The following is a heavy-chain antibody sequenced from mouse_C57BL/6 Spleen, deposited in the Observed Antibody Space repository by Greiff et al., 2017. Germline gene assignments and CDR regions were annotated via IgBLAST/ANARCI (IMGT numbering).Heavy chain of an antibody. D-gene: IGHD1-1*01. CDR2: IHPNSGST. CDR3: AFITTVVATDY. Sequence: QVQLKQPGAELVKPGASVKLSCKASGYTFTSYWMHWVKQRPGQGLEWIGMIHPNSGSTNYNEKFKSKATLTVDKSSSTAYMQLSSLTSEDSAVYYCAFITTVVATDYWGQGTTLTVSS. V-gene: IGHV1-64*01. CDR1: GYTFTSYW. J-gene: IGHJ2*01.